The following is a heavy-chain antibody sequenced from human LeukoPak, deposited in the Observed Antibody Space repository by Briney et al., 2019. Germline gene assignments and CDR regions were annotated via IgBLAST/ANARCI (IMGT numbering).Heavy chain of an antibody. CDR1: GFSVSSYF. Sequence: GGSLRLSCAASGFSVSSYFMSWVRQAPGKGLEWVSVIYSDRSTYYGDSVKGRFTISRDNSKNTLYLQMNSLRAEDTAVYYCARDRAAQGGMSYYYSMDVWGQGTTVTVSS. D-gene: IGHD2-15*01. J-gene: IGHJ6*02. V-gene: IGHV3-53*01. CDR3: ARDRAAQGGMSYYYSMDV. CDR2: IYSDRST.